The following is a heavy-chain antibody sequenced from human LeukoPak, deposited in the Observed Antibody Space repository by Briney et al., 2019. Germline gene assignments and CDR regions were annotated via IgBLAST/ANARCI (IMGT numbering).Heavy chain of an antibody. J-gene: IGHJ4*02. CDR3: AYDYGDNRLFDY. CDR2: IYWDDDK. V-gene: IGHV2-5*02. Sequence: SGPTLVNPTQPLTLTCTFSGFSLSTSGVGVGWIRQPPGKALEWLALIYWDDDKRYSPSLKSRLTITKDTSKNQVVLTMTNMDPVDTATYYCAYDYGDNRLFDYWGQGTLVTVSS. CDR1: GFSLSTSGVG. D-gene: IGHD4-17*01.